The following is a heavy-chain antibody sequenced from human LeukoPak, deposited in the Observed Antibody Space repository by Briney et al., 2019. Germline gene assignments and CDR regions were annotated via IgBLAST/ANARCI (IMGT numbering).Heavy chain of an antibody. D-gene: IGHD1-26*01. Sequence: SETLSLTCTVSGGSISSSSYYWGWTRQPPGKGLEWIGSIYYSGSTYYNPSLKSRVTISVDTSKNQFSLKLSSVTAADTAVYYCARQIVPFHFDYWGQGTLVTVSS. V-gene: IGHV4-39*01. J-gene: IGHJ4*02. CDR2: IYYSGST. CDR3: ARQIVPFHFDY. CDR1: GGSISSSSYY.